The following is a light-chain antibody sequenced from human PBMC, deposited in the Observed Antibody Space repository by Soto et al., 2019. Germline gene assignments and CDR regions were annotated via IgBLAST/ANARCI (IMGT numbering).Light chain of an antibody. CDR2: DAS. CDR1: QSISGW. V-gene: IGKV1-5*01. Sequence: DIPMTQSPSTLSASVGDRVTITCRASQSISGWLAWYQQKPGKAPKLLIYDASSLESGVPSRFSGSGSGTEFTLTISSLQPDDFATYYCQQYNSYSTFGQGTKVEIK. J-gene: IGKJ1*01. CDR3: QQYNSYST.